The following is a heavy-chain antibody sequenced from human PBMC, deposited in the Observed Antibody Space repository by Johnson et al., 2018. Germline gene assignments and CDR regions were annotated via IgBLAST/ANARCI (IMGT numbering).Heavy chain of an antibody. D-gene: IGHD6-13*01. J-gene: IGHJ3*02. CDR1: GGSFSGYY. Sequence: QVRLQQWGAGLLKPSETLSLTCAVYGGSFSGYYWSWIRQPPGKGLEWIGELHHSGSTNYNPSLKSRSTISVDTSKNPSSLELSSVTPADTAVYSCARSPAWRWARYACDTWGQGTMVTVSS. CDR3: ARSPAWRWARYACDT. V-gene: IGHV4-34*01. CDR2: LHHSGST.